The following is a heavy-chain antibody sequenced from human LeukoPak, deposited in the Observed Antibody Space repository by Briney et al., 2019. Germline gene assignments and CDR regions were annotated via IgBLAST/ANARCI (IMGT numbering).Heavy chain of an antibody. J-gene: IGHJ4*02. CDR2: ISSSSSYI. Sequence: GGSLRLSCAASGFTFTSYSMNWVRQATGKGLEWVSSISSSSSYIYYAYSVKGRFTISRDNSKNTLYLQMNSLRAEDTAIYYCAKDLVDGYSRYYFDYWGQGTLVTVSS. D-gene: IGHD5-24*01. CDR1: GFTFTSYS. V-gene: IGHV3-21*04. CDR3: AKDLVDGYSRYYFDY.